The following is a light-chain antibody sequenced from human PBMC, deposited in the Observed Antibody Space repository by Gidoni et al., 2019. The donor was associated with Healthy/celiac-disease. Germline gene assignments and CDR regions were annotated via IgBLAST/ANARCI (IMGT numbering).Light chain of an antibody. CDR2: GNS. J-gene: IGLJ3*02. CDR1: SSNIGAGYD. CDR3: QSYDSSLSGWV. Sequence: QSVLTQPPSVSGAPGQRVTISCTGSSSNIGAGYDVHWYQQRPGTAPKLLIYGNSNRPSGVPDRFSGSKSGTSASLAITGLQAEDEAYYYCQSYDSSLSGWVFGGGTKLTVL. V-gene: IGLV1-40*01.